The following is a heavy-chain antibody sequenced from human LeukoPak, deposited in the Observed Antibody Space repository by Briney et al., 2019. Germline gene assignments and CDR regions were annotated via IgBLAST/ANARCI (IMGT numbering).Heavy chain of an antibody. Sequence: GGSLRLSCAASGFTFSSYGMHWVRQAPGKGLEWVAFIRYDGSNKYYADPVKGRFTISRDNSKNTLYLQMNSLRAEDTAVYYCAKLNAYYYYMDVWGKGTTVTVSS. CDR2: IRYDGSNK. J-gene: IGHJ6*03. CDR3: AKLNAYYYYMDV. CDR1: GFTFSSYG. V-gene: IGHV3-30*02. D-gene: IGHD4/OR15-4a*01.